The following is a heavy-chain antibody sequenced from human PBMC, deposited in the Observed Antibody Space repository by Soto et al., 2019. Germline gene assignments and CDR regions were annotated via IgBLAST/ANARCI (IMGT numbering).Heavy chain of an antibody. V-gene: IGHV4-30-2*01. CDR2: IYHSGGT. CDR1: GGSISSGGYS. Sequence: SETLSLTCGVFGGSISSGGYSWSWIRQPPGKGLEWIGYIYHSGGTYYNASLKSRVTISVDRSKNQFSLKLTSVTAADTAVYYCARAGYSGYDLTFDYWGQGTLVTVSS. CDR3: ARAGYSGYDLTFDY. J-gene: IGHJ4*02. D-gene: IGHD5-12*01.